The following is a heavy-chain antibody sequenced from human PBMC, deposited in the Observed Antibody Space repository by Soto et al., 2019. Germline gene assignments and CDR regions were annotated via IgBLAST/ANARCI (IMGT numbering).Heavy chain of an antibody. CDR1: EFTFSSYA. D-gene: IGHD3-10*01. CDR3: ARDQDRLGLFYYYGMDV. CDR2: ISGDGGTT. V-gene: IGHV3-23*01. Sequence: PGGSLRLSCAASEFTFSSYAMSWVRQAPGKGLEWVADISGDGGTTHYADSVKGRFTISRNNFKNILYLEMNSLRADDTAVYYCARDQDRLGLFYYYGMDVWGQGTTVTV. J-gene: IGHJ6*02.